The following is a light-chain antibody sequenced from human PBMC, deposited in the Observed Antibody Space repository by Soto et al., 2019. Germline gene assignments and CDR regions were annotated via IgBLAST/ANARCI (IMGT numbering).Light chain of an antibody. CDR2: HNS. CDR3: QSYDSGLSAFYV. Sequence: QSLLTQPPSVSLAPGQRVTISCTGSSSNIGAGYDVHWYQQLPGTAPKLLIYHNSDRPSGVPDRFSGSKSGASASLAITGLQAEDEADYYCQSYDSGLSAFYVFGTGTKVTVL. CDR1: SSNIGAGYD. V-gene: IGLV1-40*01. J-gene: IGLJ1*01.